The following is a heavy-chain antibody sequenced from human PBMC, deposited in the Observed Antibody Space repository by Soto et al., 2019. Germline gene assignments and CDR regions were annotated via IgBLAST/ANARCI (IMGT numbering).Heavy chain of an antibody. CDR1: GFSLSTSGER. CDR2: IDWDEDK. Sequence: SGPTLVNPKHTLTLTCTFSGFSLSTSGERVSWIRQPPGKALEWLARIDWDEDKFYSTSLRTRLTISKDTSKNQVVLTMTNMDPLDTATYYCARIRADRSSIWFDPWGQGILVTVSS. CDR3: ARIRADRSSIWFDP. J-gene: IGHJ5*02. V-gene: IGHV2-70*04. D-gene: IGHD6-6*01.